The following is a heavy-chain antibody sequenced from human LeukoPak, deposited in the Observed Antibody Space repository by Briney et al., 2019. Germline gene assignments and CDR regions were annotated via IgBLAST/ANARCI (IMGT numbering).Heavy chain of an antibody. D-gene: IGHD5-24*01. CDR1: GYTFTTYY. CDR3: ARGEPTWLVSTNDAFDI. V-gene: IGHV1-46*01. J-gene: IGHJ3*02. Sequence: ASVKVSCKASGYTFTTYYMHWVRQAPGQGLEWMGIINPSGGSTSYAQKFQGRVTMTRDTSTSTVYMELSSLRSEDTAVYYCARGEPTWLVSTNDAFDIWGQGTMVTVSS. CDR2: INPSGGST.